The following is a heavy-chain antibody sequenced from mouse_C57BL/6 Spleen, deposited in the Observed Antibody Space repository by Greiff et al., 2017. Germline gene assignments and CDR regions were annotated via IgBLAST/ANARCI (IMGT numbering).Heavy chain of an antibody. J-gene: IGHJ1*03. Sequence: EVQRVESGGGLVQPKGSLKLSCAASGFSFNTYAMNWVRQAPGKGLEWVARIRSKSNNYATYYADSVKDRFTISRDDSESMLYLQMNNLKTEDTAMYYCVRAAASNYWYFDVWGTGTTVTVSS. CDR3: VRAAASNYWYFDV. V-gene: IGHV10-1*01. CDR1: GFSFNTYA. CDR2: IRSKSNNYAT. D-gene: IGHD2-10*02.